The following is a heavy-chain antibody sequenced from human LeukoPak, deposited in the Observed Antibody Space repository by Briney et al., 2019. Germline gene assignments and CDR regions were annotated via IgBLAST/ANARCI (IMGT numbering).Heavy chain of an antibody. Sequence: GGSLRLSCAASGFTFSSYAMHWVRQAPGKGLEWVAVISYDGSNKYYADSVKGRFTISRDNSKNTLYLQMNSLRVEDTAVYYCARGTGDFGYWGQGTLVTVSS. J-gene: IGHJ4*02. CDR1: GFTFSSYA. CDR2: ISYDGSNK. D-gene: IGHD7-27*01. CDR3: ARGTGDFGY. V-gene: IGHV3-30-3*01.